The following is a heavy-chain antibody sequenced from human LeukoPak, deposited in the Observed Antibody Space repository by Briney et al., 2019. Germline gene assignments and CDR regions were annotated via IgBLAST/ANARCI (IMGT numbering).Heavy chain of an antibody. CDR2: INPNSGGT. V-gene: IGHV1-2*02. Sequence: ASVRVSCKASGYTFTGYYMHWVRQAAGQGLEWMAWINPNSGGTYYAQNFHDRITMTRDTSISTAYMELSRLRSDDTAIYYCARANALYCSSTSCLFDYWGQGTLVTVSS. J-gene: IGHJ4*02. D-gene: IGHD2-2*01. CDR1: GYTFTGYY. CDR3: ARANALYCSSTSCLFDY.